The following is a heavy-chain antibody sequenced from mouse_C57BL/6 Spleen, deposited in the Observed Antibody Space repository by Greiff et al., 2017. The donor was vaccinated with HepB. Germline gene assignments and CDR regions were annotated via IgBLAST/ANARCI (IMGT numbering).Heavy chain of an antibody. J-gene: IGHJ2*01. CDR3: ARQDYGSFY. CDR2: IDPSDSYT. CDR1: GYTFTSYW. D-gene: IGHD1-1*01. V-gene: IGHV1-69*01. Sequence: QVQLQQPGAELVMPGASVKLSCKASGYTFTSYWMHWVKQRPGQGLEWIGEIDPSDSYTNYNQKFKGKSTLTVDKSSSTAYMQPSSLTSEDSAVYYCARQDYGSFYWGQGTTLTVSS.